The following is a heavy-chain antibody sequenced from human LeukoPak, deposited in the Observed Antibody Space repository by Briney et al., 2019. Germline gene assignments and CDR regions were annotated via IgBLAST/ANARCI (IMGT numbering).Heavy chain of an antibody. V-gene: IGHV4-39*07. CDR2: IYYSGST. J-gene: IGHJ5*02. CDR3: ARRRRIAVAVSRRRGDHIDP. D-gene: IGHD6-19*01. CDR1: GGSISSSSYY. Sequence: SETLSLTCTVSGGSISSSSYYWGWIRQPPGKGLEWIGSIYYSGSTYYNPSLKSRVTISVDTSKNQFSLKLSSVTAADTAVYYCARRRRIAVAVSRRRGDHIDPWGQGTLVTVSS.